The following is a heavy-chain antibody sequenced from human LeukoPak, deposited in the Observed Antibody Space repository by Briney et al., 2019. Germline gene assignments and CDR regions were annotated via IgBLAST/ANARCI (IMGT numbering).Heavy chain of an antibody. Sequence: ASVKVSCKASGYTFTSYDINWVRQATGQGLEWMGWMNPNSGNTGYAQKFQGRVTITRNTSISTAHMELSSLRSEDTAVYYCARGKRERGRIAAAGTYYYYYMDVWGKGTTVTVSS. J-gene: IGHJ6*03. V-gene: IGHV1-8*03. CDR1: GYTFTSYD. D-gene: IGHD6-13*01. CDR2: MNPNSGNT. CDR3: ARGKRERGRIAAAGTYYYYYMDV.